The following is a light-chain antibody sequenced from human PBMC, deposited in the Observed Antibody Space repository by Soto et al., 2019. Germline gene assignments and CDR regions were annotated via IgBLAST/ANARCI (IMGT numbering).Light chain of an antibody. CDR1: QSVSSSY. CDR3: QQYGRSPWT. V-gene: IGKV3-20*01. Sequence: EIVLTQSPCTLSFSPGDRAPLSCRASQSVSSSYLAWYQHKPGQAPGLLIYGASSRDTGIPDRFSGSGSGTDFTLTISRLEPEDFAVYYCQQYGRSPWTFGQGTKVDIK. J-gene: IGKJ1*01. CDR2: GAS.